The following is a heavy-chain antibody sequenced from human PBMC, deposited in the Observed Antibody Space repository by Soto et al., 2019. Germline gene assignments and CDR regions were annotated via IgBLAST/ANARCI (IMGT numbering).Heavy chain of an antibody. J-gene: IGHJ4*02. CDR2: IKSKTDGGTT. D-gene: IGHD5-12*01. Sequence: GGSLRLSCAASGFTFSNAWMSWVRQAPGKGLEWVGRIKSKTDGGTTDYAAPVKGRFTISRDDSKNTLYLQMNSLKTEDTAVYYCTTDHDSGYDPVGYWGQGTLVTVSS. CDR3: TTDHDSGYDPVGY. CDR1: GFTFSNAW. V-gene: IGHV3-15*01.